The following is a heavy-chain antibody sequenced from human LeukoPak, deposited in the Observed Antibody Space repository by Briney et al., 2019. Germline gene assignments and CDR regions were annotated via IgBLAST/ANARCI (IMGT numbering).Heavy chain of an antibody. J-gene: IGHJ3*02. V-gene: IGHV3-30-3*01. Sequence: GRSLRLSCAASGLTFSSYAMHWVRQAPGKGLEWVAVISYDGSNKYYADSVKGRFTISRDNSKNTLYLQMNSLRAEDTAVYYCASEIAAASEAFDIWGQGTMVTVSS. D-gene: IGHD6-13*01. CDR2: ISYDGSNK. CDR1: GLTFSSYA. CDR3: ASEIAAASEAFDI.